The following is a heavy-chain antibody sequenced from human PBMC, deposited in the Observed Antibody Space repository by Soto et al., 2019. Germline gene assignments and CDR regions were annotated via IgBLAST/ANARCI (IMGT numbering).Heavy chain of an antibody. Sequence: PSETLSLTCAVYGGSFSAYYWSWVRQPPGKGLEWIGEIIHSESTKYNPSLKSRVPISVDTSKNQFSLKLSSVTAADTAVYYCARQRPTDGRWEFANYYGMDVWGQGTPVTVSS. CDR2: IIHSEST. V-gene: IGHV4-34*12. CDR3: ARQRPTDGRWEFANYYGMDV. J-gene: IGHJ6*02. CDR1: GGSFSAYY. D-gene: IGHD1-26*01.